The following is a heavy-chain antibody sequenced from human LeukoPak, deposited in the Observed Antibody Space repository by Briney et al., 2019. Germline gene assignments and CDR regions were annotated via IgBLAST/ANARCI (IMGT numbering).Heavy chain of an antibody. J-gene: IGHJ4*02. CDR1: GYSISSGYY. Sequence: ETLSLTCAVSGYSISSGYYWGWIRQPPGKGLEWIGSIYHSGSTYYNPSLKSRVTISVDTSKNQFSLKLSSVTAADTAVYYCARQGRSHYYFDYWGQGTLVTVSS. CDR3: ARQGRSHYYFDY. D-gene: IGHD6-13*01. CDR2: IYHSGST. V-gene: IGHV4-38-2*01.